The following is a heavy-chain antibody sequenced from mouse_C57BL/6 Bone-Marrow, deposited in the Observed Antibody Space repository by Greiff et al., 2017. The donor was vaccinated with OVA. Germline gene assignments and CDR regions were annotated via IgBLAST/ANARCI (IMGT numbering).Heavy chain of an antibody. CDR3: ARQYSPYAMDY. CDR2: ISSGGSYT. CDR1: GFTFSSYG. V-gene: IGHV5-6*01. J-gene: IGHJ4*01. Sequence: VHVKQSGGDLVKPGGSLKLSCAASGFTFSSYGMSWVRQTPDKRLEWVATISSGGSYTYYPDSVKGRFTISRDNAKNTLYLQMSSLKSEDTAMYYCARQYSPYAMDYWGQGTSVTVSS. D-gene: IGHD2-12*01.